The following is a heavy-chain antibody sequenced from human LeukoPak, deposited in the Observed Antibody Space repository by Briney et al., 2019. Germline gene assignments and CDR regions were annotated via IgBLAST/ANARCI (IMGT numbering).Heavy chain of an antibody. J-gene: IGHJ4*02. CDR2: IYHSGST. D-gene: IGHD2-15*01. CDR3: AAQPCSVGRCYLDY. Sequence: GSLRLSCAASGFTFSNYAMNWVRQAPGKGLEWIGEIYHSGSTNYNPSLKSRVTISVDKSKNQFSLKLSSVTAADTAVYYCAAQPCSVGRCYLDYWGQGTLVTVSS. CDR1: GFTFSNYAM. V-gene: IGHV4-4*02.